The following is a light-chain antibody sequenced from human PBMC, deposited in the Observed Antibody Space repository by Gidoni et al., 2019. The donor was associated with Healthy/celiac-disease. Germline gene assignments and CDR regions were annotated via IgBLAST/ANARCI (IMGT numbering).Light chain of an antibody. CDR2: GAS. Sequence: EIVLTQSPATLSLSPGERATLSCSARQSVNSNLAWYQQKPGQAPRLLIYGASPRATGIPARFSGSGSGTEVTLTISSLQSEDFAVYYCQQYNNRYTFGQGTKLEIK. CDR3: QQYNNRYT. CDR1: QSVNSN. J-gene: IGKJ2*01. V-gene: IGKV3-15*01.